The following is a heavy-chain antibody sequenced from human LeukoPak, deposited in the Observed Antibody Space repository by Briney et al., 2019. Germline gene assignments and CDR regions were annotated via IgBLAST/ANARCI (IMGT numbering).Heavy chain of an antibody. Sequence: ASVKVSCKASGYTFTNYGFSWVRQAPGQGLERMGWISAYNGYTDYAQKFQFRVTMTTDTSTSTAYMELRSLRSDDTAVYYCARDKAVTTEVTQHFQHWGQGTLVTVSS. J-gene: IGHJ1*01. CDR1: GYTFTNYG. V-gene: IGHV1-18*01. D-gene: IGHD4-23*01. CDR3: ARDKAVTTEVTQHFQH. CDR2: ISAYNGYT.